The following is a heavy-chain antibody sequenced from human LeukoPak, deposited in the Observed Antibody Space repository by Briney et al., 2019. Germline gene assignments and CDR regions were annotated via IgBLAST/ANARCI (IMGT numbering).Heavy chain of an antibody. CDR3: AKVAMYYYGSETYFFFDD. CDR2: IKTSGST. J-gene: IGHJ4*02. Sequence: SETLSLICRVSGASISTYYWSWIRQPVGKGLEWIGQIKTSGSTHYNSSLKSRATMSLDTSKKQFSLNLTSVTAADTAVYYCAKVAMYYYGSETYFFFDDWGQGTLVTVSS. CDR1: GASISTYY. D-gene: IGHD3-10*01. V-gene: IGHV4-4*07.